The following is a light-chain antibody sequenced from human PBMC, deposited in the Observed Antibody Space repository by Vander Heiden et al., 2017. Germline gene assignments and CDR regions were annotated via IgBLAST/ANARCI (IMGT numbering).Light chain of an antibody. V-gene: IGLV5-45*03. Sequence: QAVLTQPSSLSASPGASASLTCTLHSGINVGTDRIYWYQQKPGSPPQYLLRYKSDSDKQQGSGVPSRFSGSKDASANAGILLNSGLQSEDEADYYCMIWHSSAWVFGGGTKLTVL. CDR1: SGINVGTDR. J-gene: IGLJ3*02. CDR2: YKSDSDK. CDR3: MIWHSSAWV.